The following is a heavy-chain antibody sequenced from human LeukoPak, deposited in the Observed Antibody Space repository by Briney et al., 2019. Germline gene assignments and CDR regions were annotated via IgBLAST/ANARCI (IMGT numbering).Heavy chain of an antibody. V-gene: IGHV1-18*04. Sequence: ASVKVSCKASGYPFSSYSIIWVRQAPGQGPEWIGWINTDNAKPNYAQNLQGRVSMTIDTSAATAYMELRSLRSDDTAVYYCARDKGWSYEPAVDYWAQGTLVTVSS. CDR1: GYPFSSYS. CDR2: INTDNAKP. CDR3: ARDKGWSYEPAVDY. J-gene: IGHJ4*02. D-gene: IGHD6-19*01.